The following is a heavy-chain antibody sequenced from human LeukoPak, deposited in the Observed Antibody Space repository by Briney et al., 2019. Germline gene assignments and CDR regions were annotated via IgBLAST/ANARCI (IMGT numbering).Heavy chain of an antibody. Sequence: GGSLRLSCAASGFTFSSYGMHWVRQAPGKGLEWVAVICYDGSNKYYADSVKGRFTISRDNSKNTLYLQMNSLRAEDTAVYYCAKDDDYDFWSGSPLDYWGQGTLVTVSS. J-gene: IGHJ4*02. V-gene: IGHV3-33*06. CDR1: GFTFSSYG. D-gene: IGHD3-3*01. CDR2: ICYDGSNK. CDR3: AKDDDYDFWSGSPLDY.